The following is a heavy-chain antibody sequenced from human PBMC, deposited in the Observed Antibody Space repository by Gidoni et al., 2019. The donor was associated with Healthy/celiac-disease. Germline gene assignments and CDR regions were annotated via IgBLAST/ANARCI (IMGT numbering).Heavy chain of an antibody. V-gene: IGHV1-18*04. J-gene: IGHJ6*02. CDR1: GYTFTSYG. D-gene: IGHD3-3*01. Sequence: QVQLVQSGAEVKKPGASVKVSCKASGYTFTSYGISWVRQAAGQGLEWMGWISAYNGNTNYAQKLQVRVTMTTDTSTRTAYMELRSLRSDDTAVYYCARDGKYDFWSGPSGDYYYYYGMDVWGQGTTVTVSS. CDR2: ISAYNGNT. CDR3: ARDGKYDFWSGPSGDYYYYYGMDV.